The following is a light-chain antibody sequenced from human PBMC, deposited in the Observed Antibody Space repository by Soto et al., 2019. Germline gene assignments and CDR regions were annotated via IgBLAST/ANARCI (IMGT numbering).Light chain of an antibody. CDR2: DVI. Sequence: QSVLTQPRSVSGSPGQSVTVSCIGTSSDVGGYNSVSWYQEHPGKAPKLMIYDVIKRPSGVPDRFSDSKSGNTASLTISGLLAEDEADYYCCSYVGSYSYVFGTGTKVTVL. CDR1: SSDVGGYNS. CDR3: CSYVGSYSYV. V-gene: IGLV2-11*01. J-gene: IGLJ1*01.